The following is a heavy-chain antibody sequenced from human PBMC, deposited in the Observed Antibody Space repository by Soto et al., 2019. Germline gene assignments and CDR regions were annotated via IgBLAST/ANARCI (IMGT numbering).Heavy chain of an antibody. V-gene: IGHV3-21*01. Sequence: KPGGSLRLSCAASGFTFSGYSMNWVRQAPGKGLEWVSSISSSSSYIYYADSVKGRFTISRDNAKNSLYLQMNSLRAEDTAVYYCARDRCSSTSCYTGYYGMDVWGQGTTVTVSS. D-gene: IGHD2-2*02. J-gene: IGHJ6*02. CDR3: ARDRCSSTSCYTGYYGMDV. CDR2: ISSSSSYI. CDR1: GFTFSGYS.